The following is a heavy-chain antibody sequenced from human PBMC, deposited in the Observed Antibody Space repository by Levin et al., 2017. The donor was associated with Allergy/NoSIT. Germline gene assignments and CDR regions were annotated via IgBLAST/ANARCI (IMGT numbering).Heavy chain of an antibody. Sequence: GASVKVSCKASGGTFSSYAISWVRQAPGQGLEWMGGIIPIFGTANYAQKFQGRVTITADESTSTAYMELSSLRSEDTAVYYCARDDPVGRLRVFYDYYGMDVWGQGTTVTVSS. D-gene: IGHD5-12*01. V-gene: IGHV1-69*13. CDR1: GGTFSSYA. CDR2: IIPIFGTA. J-gene: IGHJ6*02. CDR3: ARDDPVGRLRVFYDYYGMDV.